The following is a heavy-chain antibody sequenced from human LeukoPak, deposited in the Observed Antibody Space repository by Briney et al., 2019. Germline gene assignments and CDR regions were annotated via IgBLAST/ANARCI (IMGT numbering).Heavy chain of an antibody. CDR1: GDSVSADSAT. Sequence: SQTLSLTCAISGDSVSADSATWNWLRQSPWRGLEWLGRTYYRSNRSKWSSDYALSVESRITISPDTSKNEFSLQLNSVTPEDTAVYYCARANHRAFDIWGQGTMVTVSS. CDR2: TYYRSNRSKWSS. J-gene: IGHJ3*02. V-gene: IGHV6-1*01. CDR3: ARANHRAFDI.